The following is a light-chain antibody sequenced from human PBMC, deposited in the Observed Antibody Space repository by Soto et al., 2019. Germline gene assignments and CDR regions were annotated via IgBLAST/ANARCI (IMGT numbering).Light chain of an antibody. CDR2: DAS. J-gene: IGKJ1*01. Sequence: DIQMTQSPSTLLASVGDRVTITCRASQSISNRLAWYQQKPGKAPKVLIYDASKLESGVPSRFSGSGFGTQFILTISSLQPDDFATYWCQHYGGMWTFGQGTKVEVK. CDR3: QHYGGMWT. V-gene: IGKV1-5*01. CDR1: QSISNR.